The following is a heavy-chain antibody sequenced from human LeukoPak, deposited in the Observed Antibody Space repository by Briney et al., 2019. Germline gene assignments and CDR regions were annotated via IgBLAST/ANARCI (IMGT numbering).Heavy chain of an antibody. J-gene: IGHJ5*02. Sequence: ASVKVSCKASGYTFSRYYMHWVRQAPGQGLEWMGIIKPSGGTGYAQKFQGRVTMTRDTSTTTVYMELSRLRSEDTAVYYCARGGARFDFDPWDQGTLVTVSS. D-gene: IGHD3-16*01. V-gene: IGHV1-46*01. CDR3: ARGGARFDFDP. CDR2: IKPSGGT. CDR1: GYTFSRYY.